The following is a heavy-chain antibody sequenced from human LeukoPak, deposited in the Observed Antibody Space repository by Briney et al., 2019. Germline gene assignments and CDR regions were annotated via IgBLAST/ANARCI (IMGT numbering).Heavy chain of an antibody. CDR3: AKDRITMVRGVPNDAFDI. D-gene: IGHD3-10*01. Sequence: GGSLRLSCAASGFTFSSYAMSWVRQAPGKGLEWVSALCGSGGSPYYADSVKGRFPISRDNSKNALYLQMNSLRAEDTAVYYSAKDRITMVRGVPNDAFDIWGQGTMVTVSS. V-gene: IGHV3-23*01. CDR2: LCGSGGSP. J-gene: IGHJ3*02. CDR1: GFTFSSYA.